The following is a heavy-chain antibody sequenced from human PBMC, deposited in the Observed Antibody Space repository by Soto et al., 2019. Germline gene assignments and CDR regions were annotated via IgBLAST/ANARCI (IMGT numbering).Heavy chain of an antibody. Sequence: EVQLVESGGGLVQPGGSLRLSCAASGFTFNRYSMNWVRQAPGKGLEWVSYITSGSSTIYYADSVKGRFTISRDNAENSLDLQMNSLRDEDTAGYYCVRDKYYGIVTGYRDSGLDVWGQGTTVTVSS. CDR2: ITSGSSTI. V-gene: IGHV3-48*02. J-gene: IGHJ6*02. CDR3: VRDKYYGIVTGYRDSGLDV. D-gene: IGHD3-9*01. CDR1: GFTFNRYS.